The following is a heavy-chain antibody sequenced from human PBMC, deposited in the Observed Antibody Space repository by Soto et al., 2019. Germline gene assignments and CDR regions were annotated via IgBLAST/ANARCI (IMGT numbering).Heavy chain of an antibody. D-gene: IGHD1-1*01. CDR3: ATANWSHHYFDP. V-gene: IGHV4-34*01. CDR1: GGSFSGYY. Sequence: WETLSLTCAVYGGSFSGYYWSWLRQPPGKGLEWIGEINHSGSTNYNPSLRSRVTISVDTSKSQFSLKVTSVTAAETAVYYCATANWSHHYFDPWGQGTLVTVSS. J-gene: IGHJ5*02. CDR2: INHSGST.